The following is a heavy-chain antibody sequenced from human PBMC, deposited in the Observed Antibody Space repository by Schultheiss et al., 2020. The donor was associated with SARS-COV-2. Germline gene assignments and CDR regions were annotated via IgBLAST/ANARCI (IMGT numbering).Heavy chain of an antibody. CDR3: AGTGRIAAASFPISVLRKDWYFDL. D-gene: IGHD6-13*01. CDR1: GGSISSGGYY. J-gene: IGHJ2*01. Sequence: SETLSLTCTVSGGSISSGGYYWSWIRQHPGKGLEWIGYIYYSGSTYYNPSLKSRVTISVDTSKNQFSLKLSSVTAADTAVYYCAGTGRIAAASFPISVLRKDWYFDLWGRGTLVTVSS. V-gene: IGHV4-31*03. CDR2: IYYSGST.